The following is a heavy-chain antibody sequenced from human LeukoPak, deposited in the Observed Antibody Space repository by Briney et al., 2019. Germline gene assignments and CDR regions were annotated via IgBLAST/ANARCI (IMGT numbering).Heavy chain of an antibody. J-gene: IGHJ5*02. CDR1: GYTFTSYY. CDR2: INPSGGST. Sequence: ASVKVSCKASGYTFTSYYMHWVRQAPGQGLEWMGIINPSGGSTSYAQKFKGRVTMTRDMSTSAVYIELSSLRSEDTAVYYCARDGPYYDFWSGYPGRDCWFDPWGQGTLVTVSS. D-gene: IGHD3-3*01. V-gene: IGHV1-46*01. CDR3: ARDGPYYDFWSGYPGRDCWFDP.